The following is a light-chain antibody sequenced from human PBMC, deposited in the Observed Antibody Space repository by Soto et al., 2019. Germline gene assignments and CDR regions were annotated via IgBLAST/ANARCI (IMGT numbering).Light chain of an antibody. CDR1: NSNIGNNY. CDR3: ATWYSSLIVGV. Sequence: QSVLTQPPSVPAAPGQKVTISCSGSNSNIGNNYVSWYQHLPGTAPKLLIYDNDKRPSGIPDRFSGTKSGTSATLGIAGLQTGDEAHYYCATWYSSLIVGVFGGGTKLTVL. CDR2: DND. J-gene: IGLJ2*01. V-gene: IGLV1-51*01.